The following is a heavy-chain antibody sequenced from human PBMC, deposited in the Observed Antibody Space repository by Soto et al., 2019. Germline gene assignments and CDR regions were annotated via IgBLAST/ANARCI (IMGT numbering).Heavy chain of an antibody. CDR3: ARESRSAAGTVEY. Sequence: AQLQESGPGLVKPSETLSLTCTVSGASISNYYWSWIRQPAGKGLEWIGRIYASGNTNYNPSLKSRVTMSVDTSKNQFSLNLNSVTAADTAVYYCARESRSAAGTVEYWGQGTLVTVSS. D-gene: IGHD6-13*01. CDR2: IYASGNT. CDR1: GASISNYY. V-gene: IGHV4-4*07. J-gene: IGHJ4*02.